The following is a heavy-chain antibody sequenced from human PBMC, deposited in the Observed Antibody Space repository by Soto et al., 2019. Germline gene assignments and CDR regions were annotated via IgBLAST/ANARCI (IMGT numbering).Heavy chain of an antibody. CDR3: ARMGDAPYYYFGMDV. Sequence: QVQLVQSGAEVKKPGASVKVSCKASGYTFSRSGISWVRQAPGQGLEWMGWINGYNGNTNYTQKMQGRITMTTDTATSTAYMVLRSLRSDDTAVYYWARMGDAPYYYFGMDVWGQGTTVIVSS. D-gene: IGHD3-16*01. CDR2: INGYNGNT. V-gene: IGHV1-18*01. CDR1: GYTFSRSG. J-gene: IGHJ6*02.